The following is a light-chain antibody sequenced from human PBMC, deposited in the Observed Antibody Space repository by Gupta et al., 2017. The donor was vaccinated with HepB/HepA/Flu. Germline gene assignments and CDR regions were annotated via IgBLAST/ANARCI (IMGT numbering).Light chain of an antibody. J-gene: IGLJ2*01. CDR3: QAWDSRIVV. CDR2: EDR. V-gene: IGLV3-1*01. Sequence: SYELTQPPAVSVSPGQTASITCSGDNLGDKYACWYQQKPGQAPVLVIYEDRKRPSGIPERFSGSNAGNTATLTISGTQAEDEADYNCQAWDSRIVVFGGGTKLTVL. CDR1: NLGDKY.